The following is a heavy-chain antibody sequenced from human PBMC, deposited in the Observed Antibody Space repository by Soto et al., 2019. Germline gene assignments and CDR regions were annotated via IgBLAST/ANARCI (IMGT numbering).Heavy chain of an antibody. CDR1: GGTFSSYA. D-gene: IGHD6-19*01. V-gene: IGHV1-69*01. CDR3: ARVQLPFLESGWYYYFDY. Sequence: QVQLVQSGAEVKKPGSSVKVSCKASGGTFSSYAISWVRQAPGQGLEWMGGIIPIFGTANYAQKFQGRVTITADEATSTAYMELSSLRSEATAVYDCARVQLPFLESGWYYYFDYWGQGTLVTVSS. CDR2: IIPIFGTA. J-gene: IGHJ4*02.